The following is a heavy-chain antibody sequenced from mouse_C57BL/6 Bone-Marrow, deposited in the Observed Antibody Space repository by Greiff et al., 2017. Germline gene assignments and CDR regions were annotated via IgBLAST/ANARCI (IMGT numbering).Heavy chain of an antibody. CDR2: INPSNGGT. CDR3: ARKPTVVATEYFDV. D-gene: IGHD1-1*01. V-gene: IGHV1-53*01. CDR1: GYTFTSYW. J-gene: IGHJ1*03. Sequence: QVQLQQPGTELVKPGASVKLSCKASGYTFTSYWMHWVKQRPGQGLEWIGNINPSNGGTNYNEKFKSKATLTVDKSSSTAYMQLSRLTSEDSAVYYCARKPTVVATEYFDVWGTGTTVTVSS.